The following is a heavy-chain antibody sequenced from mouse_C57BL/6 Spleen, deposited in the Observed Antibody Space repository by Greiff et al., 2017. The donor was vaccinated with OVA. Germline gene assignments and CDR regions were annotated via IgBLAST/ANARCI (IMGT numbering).Heavy chain of an antibody. Sequence: DVQLQESGPGLVKPSQSLSLTCSVTGYSITSGYYWNWIRQFPGNKLEWMGYISYDGSNNYNPSLKNRISITRDTSKNQFFLKLNSVTTEDTATYYCAKKEFYYYGSGYFDVWGTGTTVTVSS. CDR1: GYSITSGYY. CDR3: AKKEFYYYGSGYFDV. V-gene: IGHV3-6*01. J-gene: IGHJ1*03. CDR2: ISYDGSN. D-gene: IGHD1-1*01.